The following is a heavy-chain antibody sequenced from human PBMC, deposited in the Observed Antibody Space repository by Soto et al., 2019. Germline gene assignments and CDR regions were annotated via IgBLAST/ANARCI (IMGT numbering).Heavy chain of an antibody. D-gene: IGHD5-12*01. CDR2: IIPIFGTA. CDR3: ARPLESRWLQLEEQAFDI. CDR1: GGTFSSYA. Sequence: ASVKVSCKASGGTFSSYAISWVRQAPGQGLEWMGGIIPIFGTANYAQKFQGRVTITADESTSTAYMELSSLRSEDTAVYYCARPLESRWLQLEEQAFDIWGQGTMVTVSS. V-gene: IGHV1-69*13. J-gene: IGHJ3*02.